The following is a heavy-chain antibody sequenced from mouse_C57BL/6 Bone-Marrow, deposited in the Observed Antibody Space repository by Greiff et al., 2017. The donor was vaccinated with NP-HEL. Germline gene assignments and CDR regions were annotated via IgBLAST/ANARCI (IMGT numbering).Heavy chain of an antibody. CDR3: ARHDTTVVAFYAMDY. Sequence: EVKLVESGGGLVQPGESLKLSCESNEYEFPSHDMSWVRKTPEKRLELVAAINSDGGSTYYPDTMERRFIISRDNTKKTLYLQMSSLRSEDTALYYCARHDTTVVAFYAMDYWGQGTSVTVSS. D-gene: IGHD1-1*01. J-gene: IGHJ4*01. CDR2: INSDGGST. CDR1: EYEFPSHD. V-gene: IGHV5-2*01.